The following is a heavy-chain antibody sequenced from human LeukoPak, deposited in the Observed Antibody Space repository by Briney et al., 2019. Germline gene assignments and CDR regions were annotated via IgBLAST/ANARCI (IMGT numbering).Heavy chain of an antibody. CDR1: GFTFSSYA. D-gene: IGHD3-10*01. CDR2: TSGSGSAT. J-gene: IGHJ6*02. CDR3: AKDHRGFGSYYGMDV. V-gene: IGHV3-23*01. Sequence: GGSLRLSCAASGFTFSSYAITWVRQAPGKGLEWVSTTSGSGSATYHADSVKGRFTASRDNSKNTLYVQLNSLRAEDTAVYYCAKDHRGFGSYYGMDVWGQGTTVTVSS.